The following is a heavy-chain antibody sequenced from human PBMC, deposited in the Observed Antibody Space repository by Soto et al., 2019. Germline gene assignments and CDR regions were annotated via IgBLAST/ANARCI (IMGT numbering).Heavy chain of an antibody. Sequence: SETLSLTCTVSGGSISSGGYYWSWIRQHPGKGLEWIGYIYYSGSTYYNPSLKSRVTISVDTSKNQFSLKLSSVTAADTAVYYCAREIVGVVIGGAEYFDYWGQGTLVTVSS. J-gene: IGHJ4*02. CDR2: IYYSGST. CDR1: GGSISSGGYY. D-gene: IGHD3-3*01. V-gene: IGHV4-31*03. CDR3: AREIVGVVIGGAEYFDY.